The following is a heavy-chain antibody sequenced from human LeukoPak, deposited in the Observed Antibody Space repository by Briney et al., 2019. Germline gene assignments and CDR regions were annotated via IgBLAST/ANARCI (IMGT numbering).Heavy chain of an antibody. CDR3: ARGHYSSSYREDDAFDI. D-gene: IGHD6-13*01. CDR1: GFTFSSYW. CDR2: IKQDGSEK. J-gene: IGHJ3*02. V-gene: IGHV3-7*01. Sequence: GGSLRLSCAASGFTFSSYWMSWVRQAPGKGLEWVANIKQDGSEKYYVASVKGRFTISRDNAKHSLYLQMNSLRAEDTAVYYCARGHYSSSYREDDAFDIWGQGTMVTVSS.